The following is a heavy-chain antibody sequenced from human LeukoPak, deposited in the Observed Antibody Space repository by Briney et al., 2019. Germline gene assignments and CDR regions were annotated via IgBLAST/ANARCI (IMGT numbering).Heavy chain of an antibody. V-gene: IGHV3-11*01. D-gene: IGHD3-3*01. CDR1: GFTFSDYY. CDR2: ISSTGGTI. Sequence: GGSLRLSCAASGFTFSDYYMSWVRQAPGKGLEWVSYISSTGGTIYYADSMKGRFTISRGNAKNSLYLQMNSLRAEDTALYHCARINTARFLEWSSFDPWGQGTLVTVSA. J-gene: IGHJ5*02. CDR3: ARINTARFLEWSSFDP.